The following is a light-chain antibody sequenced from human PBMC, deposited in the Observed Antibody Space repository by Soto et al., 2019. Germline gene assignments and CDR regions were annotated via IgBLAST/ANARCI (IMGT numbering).Light chain of an antibody. J-gene: IGKJ2*01. CDR1: QSVSRY. Sequence: EIVLTQSPATLSLSPGERATLSCRASQSVSRYLAWYQQKPGQAPRLLIYDASNRATGIPARFSGSGSGTDFTLTISSLEPEDFAVYYCQQRSNWPPYTFGQGTKPEIK. CDR2: DAS. CDR3: QQRSNWPPYT. V-gene: IGKV3-11*01.